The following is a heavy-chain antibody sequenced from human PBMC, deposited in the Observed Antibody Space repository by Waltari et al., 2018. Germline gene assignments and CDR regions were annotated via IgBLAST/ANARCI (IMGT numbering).Heavy chain of an antibody. V-gene: IGHV3-21*01. CDR2: ISRSSSYI. CDR3: ARAHDYGDYGDY. D-gene: IGHD4-17*01. J-gene: IGHJ4*02. CDR1: GFTFSSYS. Sequence: EVQLVESGGGLVKPGGSLRLSCAASGFTFSSYSMNWVRQAPGKGLEWVSSISRSSSYINYADSGKGRFTISRDNAKNSLYLQMNSLRAEDTAVYYCARAHDYGDYGDYWGQGTLVTVSS.